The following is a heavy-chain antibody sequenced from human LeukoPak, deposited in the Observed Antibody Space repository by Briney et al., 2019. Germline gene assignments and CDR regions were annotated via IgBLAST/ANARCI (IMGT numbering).Heavy chain of an antibody. CDR1: GYTFTSYG. D-gene: IGHD3-3*01. V-gene: IGHV1-18*01. CDR3: ARGIFGDKHDAFDI. Sequence: ASVTVSCKASGYTFTSYGISWVRQAPGQGLEWMGWISAYNGNTNYAQKLQGRVTMTTDTSTSTAYMELRSLRSDDTAVYYCARGIFGDKHDAFDIWGQGTMVTVSS. CDR2: ISAYNGNT. J-gene: IGHJ3*02.